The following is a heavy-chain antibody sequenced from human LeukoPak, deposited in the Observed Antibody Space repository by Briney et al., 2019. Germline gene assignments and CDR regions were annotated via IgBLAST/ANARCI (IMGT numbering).Heavy chain of an antibody. CDR3: ARGGFYCGGDCYVDY. V-gene: IGHV4-34*01. CDR1: GGSFIPYY. J-gene: IGHJ4*02. D-gene: IGHD2-21*02. Sequence: SETLSLTCAVYGGSFIPYYWSWIRQPPGKGLEWIGEINHVGSTNYNPSLKSRVTISVDTSKNQFSLKLSSVTAADTAVYYCARGGFYCGGDCYVDYWGQGTLVTVSS. CDR2: INHVGST.